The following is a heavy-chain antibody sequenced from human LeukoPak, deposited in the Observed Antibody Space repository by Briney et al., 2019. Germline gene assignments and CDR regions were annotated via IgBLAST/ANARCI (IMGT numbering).Heavy chain of an antibody. CDR3: ASKGGSFTISGILYNDAFAI. Sequence: GGSLRLSCAASGLTISDYWMSWVRQAPGKGLEWVANIKEDGSEKNYVDSAKGRFTISRDNAKNSLYLQMNNLRAEDTAVYYCASKGGSFTISGILYNDAFAIWGQGTMVTVSS. V-gene: IGHV3-7*01. CDR2: IKEDGSEK. D-gene: IGHD1-1*01. CDR1: GLTISDYW. J-gene: IGHJ3*02.